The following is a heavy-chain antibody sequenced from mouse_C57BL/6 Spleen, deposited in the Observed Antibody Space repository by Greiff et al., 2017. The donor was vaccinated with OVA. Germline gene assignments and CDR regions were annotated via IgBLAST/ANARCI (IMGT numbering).Heavy chain of an antibody. CDR1: GYTFTSYW. J-gene: IGHJ4*01. CDR3: AREERDYYGTGAMDY. Sequence: QVQLQQPGTELVKPGASVKLSCKASGYTFTSYWMHWVKQRPGQGLEWIGNINPSNGGTNYNEKFKSKATLTVDKSSSTAYMELRSLTSEDTAVYYCAREERDYYGTGAMDYWGQGTSVTVAS. D-gene: IGHD1-1*01. V-gene: IGHV1-53*01. CDR2: INPSNGGT.